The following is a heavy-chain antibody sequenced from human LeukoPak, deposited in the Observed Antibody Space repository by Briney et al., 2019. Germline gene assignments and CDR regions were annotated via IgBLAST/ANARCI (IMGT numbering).Heavy chain of an antibody. D-gene: IGHD6-19*01. V-gene: IGHV1-69*05. Sequence: SVKVSCKTSGGTFSSFAINWVRQAPGQGLEWMAGIIPIFGTTKYAQKFQGRVTITTDESTSTAYMELSSLRSEDTAVYYCARPGIAVAGHVDAFDIWGQGTMVTVSS. J-gene: IGHJ3*02. CDR3: ARPGIAVAGHVDAFDI. CDR1: GGTFSSFA. CDR2: IIPIFGTT.